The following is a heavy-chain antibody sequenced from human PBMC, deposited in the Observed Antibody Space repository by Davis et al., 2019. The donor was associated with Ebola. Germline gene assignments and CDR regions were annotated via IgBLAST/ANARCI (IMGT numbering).Heavy chain of an antibody. Sequence: PGGSLRLSCAASGFTFSDYYMSWIRQAPGKGLEWVSYIGTSGSSTFYSDSVRGRFTISRDNAKNSLFLQMNSLRAEDTAVYYCARQYCGGGSCYKHFDGWGQGTLVTVSS. CDR1: GFTFSDYY. D-gene: IGHD2-15*01. CDR3: ARQYCGGGSCYKHFDG. CDR2: IGTSGSST. V-gene: IGHV3-11*01. J-gene: IGHJ4*02.